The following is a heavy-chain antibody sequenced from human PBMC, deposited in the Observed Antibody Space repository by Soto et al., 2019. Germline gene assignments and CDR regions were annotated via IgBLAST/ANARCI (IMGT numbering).Heavy chain of an antibody. CDR3: AKSFDYDILTGYTSYFDY. J-gene: IGHJ4*02. V-gene: IGHV3-23*01. CDR2: ITGSGGGT. CDR1: GLIFSDYN. D-gene: IGHD3-9*01. Sequence: AGGSLRLSCAASGLIFSDYNMDWVRQAPGKGLEWVSGITGSGGGTYYADSVKGRFTISRDNSKNTLYLQMNSLRAEDTAVYYCAKSFDYDILTGYTSYFDYWGQGSLVTVSS.